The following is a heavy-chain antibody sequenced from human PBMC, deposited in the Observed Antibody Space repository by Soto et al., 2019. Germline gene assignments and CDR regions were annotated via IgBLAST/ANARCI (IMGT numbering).Heavy chain of an antibody. V-gene: IGHV3-74*01. CDR1: GFTFSSYW. CDR2: INSDGSST. CDR3: ARGSGGYSSSSYYYYYMDV. Sequence: GGSLRLSCAASGFTFSSYWMHWVRQAPGKGLVWVSRINSDGSSTSYADSVKGRFTISRDNAKNTLYLQMNSLRAEDTAVYYCARGSGGYSSSSYYYYYMDVWGKGTTVTVSS. D-gene: IGHD6-6*01. J-gene: IGHJ6*03.